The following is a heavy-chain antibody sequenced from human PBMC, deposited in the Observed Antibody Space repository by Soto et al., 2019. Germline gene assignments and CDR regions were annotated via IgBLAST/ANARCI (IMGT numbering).Heavy chain of an antibody. V-gene: IGHV4-4*02. Sequence: PSETLSLTCGVSGGSISSINWWSWVRQTPGKGLEWIGEIYYSGTTNYNPSLTSRVTMSIDKSKNQFFLNLTSVTAADTAVYYCVRSSGVSATYWFDDWGQGTLVTVSS. CDR3: VRSSGVSATYWFDD. CDR1: GGSISSINW. D-gene: IGHD3-10*01. J-gene: IGHJ5*02. CDR2: IYYSGTT.